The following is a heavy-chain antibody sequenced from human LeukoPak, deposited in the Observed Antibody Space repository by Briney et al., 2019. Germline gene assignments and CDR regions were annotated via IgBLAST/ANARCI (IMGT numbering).Heavy chain of an antibody. Sequence: GESLKISCKASGYSFTSYWIGWVRQMPGKGLEWMGIIDPSDSDIRYTPSFQGQVPISADKSLSTAYLQWNSLKAWDTAIYYCARQTAMGRSGDYWGQGTLVTVSS. V-gene: IGHV5-51*01. CDR1: GYSFTSYW. D-gene: IGHD7-27*01. CDR2: IDPSDSDI. J-gene: IGHJ4*02. CDR3: ARQTAMGRSGDY.